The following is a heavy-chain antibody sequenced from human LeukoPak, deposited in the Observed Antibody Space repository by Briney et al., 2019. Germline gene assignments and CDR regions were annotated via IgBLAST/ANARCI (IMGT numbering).Heavy chain of an antibody. J-gene: IGHJ4*02. CDR3: AREERDPFTIDY. Sequence: GSLRLSCAGSGFIFRDYWLTWVRQAPGKGLEWIGYIYYSGSTNYNPSLKSRVTISVDTSKNQFSLKLSSVTAADTAVYYCAREERDPFTIDYWGQGTLVTVSS. CDR1: GFIFRDY. V-gene: IGHV4-59*01. CDR2: IYYSGST.